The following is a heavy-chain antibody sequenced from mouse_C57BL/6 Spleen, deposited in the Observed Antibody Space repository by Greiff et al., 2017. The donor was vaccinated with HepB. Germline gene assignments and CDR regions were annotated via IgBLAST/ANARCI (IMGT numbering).Heavy chain of an antibody. CDR1: GYAFSSSW. J-gene: IGHJ3*01. CDR3: ARQGLGQGWFAY. CDR2: IYPGDGDT. D-gene: IGHD4-1*01. V-gene: IGHV1-82*01. Sequence: VKLVESGPELVKPGDSVKISCKASGYAFSSSWMNWVKQRPGKGLEWIGRIYPGDGDTNYNGKFKGKATLTADKSSSTAYMQLSSLTSEDSAVYFCARQGLGQGWFAYGGQGTLVTVSA.